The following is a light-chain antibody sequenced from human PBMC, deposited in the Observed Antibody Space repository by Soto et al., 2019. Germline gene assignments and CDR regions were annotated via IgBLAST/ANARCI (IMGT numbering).Light chain of an antibody. V-gene: IGLV4-69*01. CDR2: LNSVGSH. CDR3: QTWGTGIQV. J-gene: IGLJ2*01. Sequence: QLVLTQSPSASASLGASVKLTCTLSSGHSSYAIAWHQQQPEKGPRYLMKLNSVGSHSKGDGIPDRFSGSSSGAERYLTISSLQSEDEADYYCQTWGTGIQVFGGGTKLTVL. CDR1: SGHSSYA.